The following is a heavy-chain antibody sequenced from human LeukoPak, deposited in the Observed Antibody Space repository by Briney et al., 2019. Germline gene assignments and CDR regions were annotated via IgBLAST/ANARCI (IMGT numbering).Heavy chain of an antibody. CDR3: AREHSGYDFPGRDYYYMDV. CDR1: GFTFSSYW. J-gene: IGHJ6*03. Sequence: GGSLRLSCAASGFTFSSYWMSWVRQAPGKGLEWVANIKQDGSEKYYVDSVKGRFTISRDNAKNSLYLQMNSLRAEDTAVYYCAREHSGYDFPGRDYYYMDVWGKGTTVTVSS. V-gene: IGHV3-7*01. D-gene: IGHD5-12*01. CDR2: IKQDGSEK.